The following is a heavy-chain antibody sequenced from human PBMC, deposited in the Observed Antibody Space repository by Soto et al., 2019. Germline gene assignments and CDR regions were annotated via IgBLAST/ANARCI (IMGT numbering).Heavy chain of an antibody. CDR2: IYPGDSDT. CDR3: ARKGQLRCYYGLDL. V-gene: IGHV5-51*01. J-gene: IGHJ6*02. D-gene: IGHD2-2*01. Sequence: PGESLKISCEGSGYSFTTYWIGWVRQIPGKGLEWMGIIYPGDSDTRYSPSFRGQVTISVDKSISTAYLQWSSLKASDTAIYYCARKGQLRCYYGLDLWGQGTTVRVSS. CDR1: GYSFTTYW.